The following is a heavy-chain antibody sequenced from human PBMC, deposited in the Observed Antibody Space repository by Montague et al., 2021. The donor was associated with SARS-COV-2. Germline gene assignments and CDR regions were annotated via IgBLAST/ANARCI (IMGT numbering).Heavy chain of an antibody. CDR3: ARDVGLLNGY. D-gene: IGHD2-21*02. Sequence: SLRLSCAASGFTFSSYAMHWVRQAPGKGLEWVAVISYDGSNKYCADSVKGRFTISRDNSKNTLYLQMNSLRAEDTAVYYCARDVGLLNGYWGQGTLVTVSS. CDR2: ISYDGSNK. V-gene: IGHV3-30*04. CDR1: GFTFSSYA. J-gene: IGHJ4*02.